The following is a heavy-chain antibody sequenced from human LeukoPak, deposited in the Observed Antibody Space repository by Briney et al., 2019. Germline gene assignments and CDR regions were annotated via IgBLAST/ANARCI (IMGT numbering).Heavy chain of an antibody. CDR1: GFTFSSYA. Sequence: PGGSLRLSCAASGFTFSSYAMSWARQAPRKGLEWVASINHNGNVNYYVDSVKGRFTISRDNAKNSLYLQMSNLRAEDTAVYFCARGGGLDVWGQGATVTVSS. V-gene: IGHV3-7*03. CDR2: INHNGNVN. J-gene: IGHJ6*02. D-gene: IGHD3-16*01. CDR3: ARGGGLDV.